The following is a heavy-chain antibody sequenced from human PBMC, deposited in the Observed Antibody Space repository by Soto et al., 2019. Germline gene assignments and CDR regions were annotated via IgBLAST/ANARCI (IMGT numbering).Heavy chain of an antibody. V-gene: IGHV1-2*02. CDR1: GYTFTSYY. CDR3: ARNYYDSSDRDYLDY. CDR2: INPITGGT. J-gene: IGHJ4*02. D-gene: IGHD3-22*01. Sequence: ASGKVCCKASGYTFTSYYIHWVRQAPGQGLEWMGWINPITGGTNYAPKFQGRVTMTRDTSITTAYMELSRLRSDDTAVYYCARNYYDSSDRDYLDYWGQGTPVTVSS.